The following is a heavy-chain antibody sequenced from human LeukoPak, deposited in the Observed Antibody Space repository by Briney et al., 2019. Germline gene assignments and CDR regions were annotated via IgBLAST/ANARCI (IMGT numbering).Heavy chain of an antibody. CDR3: ARSGSYRAEYFQH. J-gene: IGHJ1*01. Sequence: GASVKVSCKASGGTFSSYAISWVRQAPGQGLEWMGGIIPIFGTANYAQKFQGRVTITTDESTSTAYMELSSLRSEDTAVYYCARSGSYRAEYFQHWGRAPWSPSPQ. CDR1: GGTFSSYA. V-gene: IGHV1-69*05. CDR2: IIPIFGTA. D-gene: IGHD1-26*01.